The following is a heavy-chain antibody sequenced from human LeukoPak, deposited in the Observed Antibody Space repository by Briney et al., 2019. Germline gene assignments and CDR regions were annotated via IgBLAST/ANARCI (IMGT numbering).Heavy chain of an antibody. V-gene: IGHV1-3*01. CDR2: INAGNGNT. D-gene: IGHD3-10*01. CDR3: ARDSYGSGSYYPY. J-gene: IGHJ4*02. Sequence: GASVKVSCKASGYTFTSYAMHWVRQAPGQRLEWMGWINAGNGNTKYSQKFQGRDTITRDTSASTAYMELSSLRSEDTAVYYCARDSYGSGSYYPYWGQGTLVTVSS. CDR1: GYTFTSYA.